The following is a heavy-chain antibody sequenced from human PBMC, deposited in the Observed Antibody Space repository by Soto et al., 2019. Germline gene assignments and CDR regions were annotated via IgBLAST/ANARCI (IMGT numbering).Heavy chain of an antibody. J-gene: IGHJ6*02. V-gene: IGHV3-15*01. CDR1: GFTFSNAW. Sequence: PGGSLRLSCAASGFTFSNAWMSWVRQAPGKGLESVGRIKSKTDGGTTDYAAPVKGRFTISRDDSKNTLYLQMNSLKTEDTAVYYCTTTGHSSGWYPIYYYYYGMDVWGQGTTVTVSS. CDR2: IKSKTDGGTT. D-gene: IGHD6-19*01. CDR3: TTTGHSSGWYPIYYYYYGMDV.